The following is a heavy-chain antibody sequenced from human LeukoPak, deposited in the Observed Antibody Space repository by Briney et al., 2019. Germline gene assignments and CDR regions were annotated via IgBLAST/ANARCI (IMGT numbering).Heavy chain of an antibody. CDR3: ARGSREGEAFDI. V-gene: IGHV1-69*05. J-gene: IGHJ3*02. Sequence: GASVKVSCKASGGTFSSYAISWVRQAPGQGLEWMGGIIPIFGTANYAQKFQGRVTITRNTSISTAYMELSSLRSEDTAVYYCARGSREGEAFDIWGQGTMVTVSS. CDR2: IIPIFGTA. CDR1: GGTFSSYA.